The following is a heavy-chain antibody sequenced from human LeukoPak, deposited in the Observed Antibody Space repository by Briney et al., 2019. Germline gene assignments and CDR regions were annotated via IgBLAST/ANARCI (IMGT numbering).Heavy chain of an antibody. CDR3: ARGEYGSGSYHIDY. Sequence: GGSLRLSCAASGFTFSTYSMNWVRQAPGKGLEWVSFISGSSSYIYYADSVKGRFTISRDNAKNSLYLQMNSLRAEDTAVYYCARGEYGSGSYHIDYWGQGTLVTVSS. CDR2: ISGSSSYI. J-gene: IGHJ4*02. CDR1: GFTFSTYS. D-gene: IGHD3-10*01. V-gene: IGHV3-21*01.